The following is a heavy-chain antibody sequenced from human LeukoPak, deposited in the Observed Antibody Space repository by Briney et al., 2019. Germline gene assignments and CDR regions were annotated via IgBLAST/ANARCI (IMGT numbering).Heavy chain of an antibody. Sequence: GGPLRLFCRASGFTFSSYEMNCLPQAPGKGLEWVSYISSSGSTIYYAASVQGRFTISRDNAKNSLYLQMNSLRAEDTAVYYCAREFDYGGHFDYWGQGTLVTVSS. V-gene: IGHV3-48*03. CDR2: ISSSGSTI. CDR1: GFTFSSYE. D-gene: IGHD4-23*01. J-gene: IGHJ4*02. CDR3: AREFDYGGHFDY.